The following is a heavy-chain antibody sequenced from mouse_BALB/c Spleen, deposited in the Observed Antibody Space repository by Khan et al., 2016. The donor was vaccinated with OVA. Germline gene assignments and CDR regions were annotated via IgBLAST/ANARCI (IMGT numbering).Heavy chain of an antibody. J-gene: IGHJ3*01. V-gene: IGHV5-17*02. CDR2: ISSGSSTI. Sequence: EVELVESGGGLVQPGGSRKLSCAASGFTFSSFGMHWVRQAPEKGLEWVAYISSGSSTIYYAEIVKGRFTILRDKRKIILFLQITSLGSEATAMCYCARGYGAYWGQGTLVTVSA. CDR3: ARGYGAY. CDR1: GFTFSSFG. D-gene: IGHD2-2*01.